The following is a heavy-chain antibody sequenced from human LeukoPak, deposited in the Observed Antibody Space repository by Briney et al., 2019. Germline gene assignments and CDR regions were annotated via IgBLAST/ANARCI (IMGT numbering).Heavy chain of an antibody. J-gene: IGHJ4*02. CDR1: GCTVTSYA. Sequence: GAAVKVSCKASGCTVTSYAMHWGRQAPGQRLEWMGWINAGNGNTKYSQKFQGRVTITRDTSASTAYMELSSLRSEDTAVYYCARDRGYYGSGSEFDYWGQGTLVTVSS. CDR3: ARDRGYYGSGSEFDY. V-gene: IGHV1-3*01. CDR2: INAGNGNT. D-gene: IGHD3-10*01.